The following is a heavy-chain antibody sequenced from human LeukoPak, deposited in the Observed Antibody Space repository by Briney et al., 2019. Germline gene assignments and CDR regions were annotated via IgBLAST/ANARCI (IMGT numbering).Heavy chain of an antibody. CDR1: GFTFSAFA. Sequence: GGSLRLSCAASGFTFSAFAVHWVRQAPGKGLEWVAVMSYDGTKEFYADSVKGRFTVSRDNSKNTLYLQMNSLRTEDTAVYYCARGIGYGFFDYWGQGTLVTVSS. J-gene: IGHJ4*02. D-gene: IGHD4-17*01. CDR2: MSYDGTKE. V-gene: IGHV3-30*01. CDR3: ARGIGYGFFDY.